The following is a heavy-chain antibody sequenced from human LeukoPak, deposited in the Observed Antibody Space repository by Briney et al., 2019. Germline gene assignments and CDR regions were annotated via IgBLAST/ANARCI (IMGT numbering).Heavy chain of an antibody. V-gene: IGHV4-59*01. CDR3: VRDNRQQVDRKWYYYGLDV. J-gene: IGHJ6*02. CDR2: IYHSGSA. Sequence: PSEALSLTCTVSDGSISTYYWSWIRQPPGKGLEWIGYIYHSGSASYNPSLKSRVTISVDTSKNQFYLNVNSVTAADTAVYYCVRDNRQQVDRKWYYYGLDVWGQGTTVTVSS. D-gene: IGHD1-14*01. CDR1: DGSISTYY.